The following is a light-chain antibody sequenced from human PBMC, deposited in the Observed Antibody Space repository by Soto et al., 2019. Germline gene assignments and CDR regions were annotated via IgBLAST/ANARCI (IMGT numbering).Light chain of an antibody. Sequence: QSVLTQPASVSGSPGQSITISCTGTSSDVGGYNSVSWYQQHPGKAPKLMIYNVSNRPSGVSNRFSGSKSGNTASLTISGLQAEDEADYYCSSSTSSSTYVFGTGTKVTVL. V-gene: IGLV2-14*01. CDR2: NVS. CDR3: SSSTSSSTYV. J-gene: IGLJ1*01. CDR1: SSDVGGYNS.